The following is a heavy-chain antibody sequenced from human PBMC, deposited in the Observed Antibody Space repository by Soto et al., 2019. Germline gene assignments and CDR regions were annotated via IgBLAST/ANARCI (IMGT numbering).Heavy chain of an antibody. J-gene: IGHJ5*02. V-gene: IGHV3-9*01. CDR3: AKDGGSSWRRGWFDP. CDR2: ISWNSGSI. CDR1: GFTFDDYA. D-gene: IGHD6-13*01. Sequence: GGSLRLSCAASGFTFDDYAMHWVRQAPGKGLEWVSGISWNSGSIGYADSVKGRFTISRDNAKNSLYLQMNSLRAEDTALYYCAKDGGSSWRRGWFDPWGQGTLVTVSS.